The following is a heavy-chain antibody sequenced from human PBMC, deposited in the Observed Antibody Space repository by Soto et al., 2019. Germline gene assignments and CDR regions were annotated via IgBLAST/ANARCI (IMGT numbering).Heavy chain of an antibody. CDR3: ARLKNWNYWFDP. J-gene: IGHJ5*02. CDR1: GGSISSSSYY. D-gene: IGHD1-7*01. CDR2: IYYSGST. Sequence: SETLSLTCTVSGGSISSSSYYWGWIRRPPGKGLEWIGSIYYSGSTYYNPSLKSRVTISVDTSKNQFSLKLSSVTAADTAVYYCARLKNWNYWFDPWGQGTLVTVSS. V-gene: IGHV4-39*01.